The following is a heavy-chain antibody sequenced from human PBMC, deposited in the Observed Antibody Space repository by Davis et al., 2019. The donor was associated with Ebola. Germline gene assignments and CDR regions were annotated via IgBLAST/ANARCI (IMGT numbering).Heavy chain of an antibody. V-gene: IGHV1-69*13. J-gene: IGHJ4*02. CDR1: GCIFSSYS. D-gene: IGHD3-3*01. CDR3: APTRSGYLPDFDY. CDR2: TIPIFGTA. Sequence: SSVNVSCMASGCIFSSYSFTWLRQAPGQGLDWMGGTIPIFGTANYAQKFQGRVTITADESTSTAYMELSSLRSEDPAVYYCAPTRSGYLPDFDYWGQGTLVTVSS.